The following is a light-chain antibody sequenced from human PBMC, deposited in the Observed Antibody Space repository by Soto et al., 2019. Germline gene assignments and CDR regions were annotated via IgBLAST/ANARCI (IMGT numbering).Light chain of an antibody. CDR1: QSISSD. V-gene: IGKV1-39*01. J-gene: IGKJ3*01. Sequence: DIQMTQSPSSLSASVGDRDTITCRASQSISSDLNWYQQKPGKAPKLLIYAASSLQSGVPSRFSGSGSGTDFTLTISSLQPEDFATYYCQQSYSTPIFTFGPGTKVDIK. CDR2: AAS. CDR3: QQSYSTPIFT.